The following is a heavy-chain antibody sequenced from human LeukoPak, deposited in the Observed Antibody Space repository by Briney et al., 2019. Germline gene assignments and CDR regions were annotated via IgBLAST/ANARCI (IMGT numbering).Heavy chain of an antibody. Sequence: GGSLRLSCAASGFTFDNYGMSWVRQVPGKGLEWVSSINGNGGSTAYTDSVKGRFTISRDNAKNSLYLQVNSLRAEDTAVYYCARDLVPDGFDIWGQGTMVTVSS. CDR3: ARDLVPDGFDI. CDR1: GFTFDNYG. V-gene: IGHV3-20*04. J-gene: IGHJ3*02. D-gene: IGHD3-16*02. CDR2: INGNGGST.